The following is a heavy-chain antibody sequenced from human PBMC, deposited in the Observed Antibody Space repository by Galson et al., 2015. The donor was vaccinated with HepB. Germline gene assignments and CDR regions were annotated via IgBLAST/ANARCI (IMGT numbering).Heavy chain of an antibody. CDR3: ATTATTGSRVPLDY. V-gene: IGHV4-59*08. D-gene: IGHD1-1*01. CDR2: IYYSRST. CDR1: GVTFSSYW. Sequence: LRLSCAASGVTFSSYWMSWVRQPPGKGLEWIGYIYYSRSTNYSPSLKSRGTIFVDTSKNQLSLRLSSVTAADTGVYYCATTATTGSRVPLDYWGQGTLVTVSS. J-gene: IGHJ4*02.